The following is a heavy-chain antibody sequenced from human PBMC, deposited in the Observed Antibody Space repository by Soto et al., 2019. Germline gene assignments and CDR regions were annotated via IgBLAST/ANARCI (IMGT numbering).Heavy chain of an antibody. D-gene: IGHD3-22*01. J-gene: IGHJ4*02. CDR3: ARDLGDYYDSSGYYNDY. V-gene: IGHV1-18*01. Sequence: ASVKVSCKASGYTFTSYGISWVRQAPGQGLEWMGWISAYNGNTNYAQKLQGRVTMTTDTSTSTAYMELRSLRSDDTAVYYCARDLGDYYDSSGYYNDYWGQGTLVTVS. CDR2: ISAYNGNT. CDR1: GYTFTSYG.